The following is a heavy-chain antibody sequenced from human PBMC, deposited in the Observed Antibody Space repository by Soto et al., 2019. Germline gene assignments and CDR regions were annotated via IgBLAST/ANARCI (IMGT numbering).Heavy chain of an antibody. CDR3: VKEYCTGGAWFDAFDF. V-gene: IGHV3-48*03. D-gene: IGHD2-8*02. CDR1: GFIFSNYE. CDR2: ISDSGTTI. J-gene: IGHJ3*01. Sequence: GGSLRLSCAASGFIFSNYEVDWVRQVPGKGLEWISYISDSGTTIYYAASVKGRFTISRDDARNSLYLQMNNLRDEDTAVYFCVKEYCTGGAWFDAFDFWGQGTLVTVSS.